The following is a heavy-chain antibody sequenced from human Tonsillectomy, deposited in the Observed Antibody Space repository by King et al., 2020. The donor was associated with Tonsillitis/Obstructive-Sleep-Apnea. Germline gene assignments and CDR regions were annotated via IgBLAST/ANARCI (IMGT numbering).Heavy chain of an antibody. CDR2: ISYNGSKK. Sequence: VQLVESGGGVVQPGRSLSLSCAASGFTFSGYVMHWLRQAPGKGLQWVAVISYNGSKKYYADSVKGRFTISRDNSKDTLYLQMNTLRAEDTAVYYCARSPLDSGGYTVNAFDIWGQGTMVTVSS. V-gene: IGHV3-30*04. J-gene: IGHJ3*02. D-gene: IGHD3-22*01. CDR3: ARSPLDSGGYTVNAFDI. CDR1: GFTFSGYV.